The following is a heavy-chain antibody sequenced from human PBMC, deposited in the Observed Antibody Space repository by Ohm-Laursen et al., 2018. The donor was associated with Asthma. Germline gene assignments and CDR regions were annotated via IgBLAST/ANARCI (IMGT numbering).Heavy chain of an antibody. D-gene: IGHD2-2*01. J-gene: IGHJ5*02. CDR2: IYHSGST. CDR3: ARDFLYCSSTSCPHWFDP. Sequence: SETLSLTCAVSGGSISSSNWWSWVRQPPGKGLEWIGEIYHSGSTNYNPSLKSRVTISVDKSKNQFSLKLSSVTAADTAVYYCARDFLYCSSTSCPHWFDPWGQGTLVTVSS. V-gene: IGHV4-4*02. CDR1: GGSISSSNW.